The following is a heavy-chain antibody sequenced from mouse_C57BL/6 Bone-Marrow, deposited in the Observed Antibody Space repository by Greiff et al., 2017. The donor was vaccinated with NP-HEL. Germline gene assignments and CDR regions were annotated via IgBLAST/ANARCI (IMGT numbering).Heavy chain of an antibody. CDR2: INPGSGGT. Sequence: VKLMESGAELVRPGTSVKVSCKASGYAFTNYLIEWVKQRPGQGLEWIGVINPGSGGTNYNEKFKGKATLTADKSSSTAYMQLSSLTSEDSAVYFCAREEGAYWGQGTLVTVSA. J-gene: IGHJ3*01. V-gene: IGHV1-54*01. CDR1: GYAFTNYL. CDR3: AREEGAY.